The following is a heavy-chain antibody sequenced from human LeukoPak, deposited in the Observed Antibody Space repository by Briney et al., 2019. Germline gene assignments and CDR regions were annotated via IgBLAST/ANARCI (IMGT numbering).Heavy chain of an antibody. Sequence: GASVKVSCKVSGYTFTDYYMHWVQQAPGKRLEWMGLVDPEDGETIYAEKFQGRVTITADTSTDTAYMELSSLRSEDTAVYYCATGLGDFWNFDYWGQGTLVTVSS. V-gene: IGHV1-69-2*01. J-gene: IGHJ4*02. CDR2: VDPEDGET. CDR3: ATGLGDFWNFDY. D-gene: IGHD4-17*01. CDR1: GYTFTDYY.